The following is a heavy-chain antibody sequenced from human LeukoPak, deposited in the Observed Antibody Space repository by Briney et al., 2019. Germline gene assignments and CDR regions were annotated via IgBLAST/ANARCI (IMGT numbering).Heavy chain of an antibody. J-gene: IGHJ4*02. CDR2: INPSGGST. CDR3: ARTRGYYFDY. V-gene: IGHV1-46*01. Sequence: ASVRVSCKASGYSFTNYYMHWVRQAPGQGLEWMGMINPSGGSTTYAQKFQGRVTMTRDMSTSTVYMELSSLASEDTAVYYCARTRGYYFDYWGQGTLVTVSS. CDR1: GYSFTNYY.